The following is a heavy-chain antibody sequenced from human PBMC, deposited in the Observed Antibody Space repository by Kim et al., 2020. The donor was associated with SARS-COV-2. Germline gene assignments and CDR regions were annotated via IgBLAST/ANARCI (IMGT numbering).Heavy chain of an antibody. CDR1: GFTFSSYW. CDR3: AGEDSPRYCSGGSCSPVTTDEAVYYYYGMDV. CDR2: IKQDGSEK. D-gene: IGHD2-15*01. J-gene: IGHJ6*02. V-gene: IGHV3-7*03. Sequence: GGSLRLSCAASGFTFSSYWMSWVRQAPGKGLEWVANIKQDGSEKYYVDSVKGRFTISRDNAKNSLYLQMNSLRAEDTAVYYCAGEDSPRYCSGGSCSPVTTDEAVYYYYGMDVWGQGTTVTVSS.